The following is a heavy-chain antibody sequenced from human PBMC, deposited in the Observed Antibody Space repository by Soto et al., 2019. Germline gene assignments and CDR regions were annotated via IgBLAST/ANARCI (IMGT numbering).Heavy chain of an antibody. CDR3: AARGGRDNYMDV. V-gene: IGHV1-58*01. D-gene: IGHD2-15*01. CDR1: GFTFTNSA. CDR2: IVVGSGNT. J-gene: IGHJ6*03. Sequence: SVKVSCKASGFTFTNSALQWVRQARGQRLEWIGWIVVGSGNTNYAQRFQERVTISRDMSTSTAYMELNSLRSDDTAVYYCAARGGRDNYMDVRGQRTTVTV.